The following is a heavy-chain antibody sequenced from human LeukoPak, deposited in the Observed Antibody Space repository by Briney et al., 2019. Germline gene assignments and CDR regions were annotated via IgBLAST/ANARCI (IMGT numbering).Heavy chain of an antibody. CDR3: AISQGSYYDTSGYLGGDY. CDR2: ISAYSGNT. CDR1: GYTFTNYG. J-gene: IGHJ4*02. Sequence: ASVNVSCKASGYTFTNYGIFPVRQAPGPGLEWMGWISAYSGNTNYAQKLQGRVTMTTETSTSTAYMELESLRSDDTAVYYCAISQGSYYDTSGYLGGDYWGQGTLVTVSS. D-gene: IGHD3-22*01. V-gene: IGHV1-18*01.